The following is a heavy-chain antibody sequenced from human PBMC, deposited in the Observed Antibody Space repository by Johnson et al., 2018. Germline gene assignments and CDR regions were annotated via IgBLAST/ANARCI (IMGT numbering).Heavy chain of an antibody. CDR3: ATGRGYSYGQRAFDS. Sequence: QVQLQQWGAGLLKPSETLSLTCAVYGRSFSGYYWSWIRQPPGKGLEWIGEIIHSGSTNYNPSLKSRVTISVDMSQNQFSLKPRALTAADTAVYSRATGRGYSYGQRAFDSWGQGTRVTGSS. CDR1: GRSFSGYY. CDR2: IIHSGST. V-gene: IGHV4-34*12. D-gene: IGHD5-18*01. J-gene: IGHJ3*02.